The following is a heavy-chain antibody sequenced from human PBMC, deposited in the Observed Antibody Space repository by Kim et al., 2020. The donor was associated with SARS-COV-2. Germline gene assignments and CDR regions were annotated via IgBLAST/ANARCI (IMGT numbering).Heavy chain of an antibody. V-gene: IGHV1-18*01. CDR1: GYTFTSYG. CDR3: ARAPYFPQGTTGTIGGWFDP. D-gene: IGHD1-1*01. J-gene: IGHJ5*02. CDR2: ISAYNGNT. Sequence: ASVKVSCKASGYTFTSYGISWVRQAPGQGLEWMGWISAYNGNTNYAQKLQGRVTMTTDTSTSTAYMELRSLRSDDTAVYYCARAPYFPQGTTGTIGGWFDPWGQGTLVTVSS.